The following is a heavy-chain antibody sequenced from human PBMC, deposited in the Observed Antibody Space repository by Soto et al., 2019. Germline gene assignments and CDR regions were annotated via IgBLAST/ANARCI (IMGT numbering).Heavy chain of an antibody. CDR3: VRGGSSSWYLRWFDP. V-gene: IGHV3-33*01. Sequence: QVQLVESGGGVVQPGRSLRLSCAASGSTFINYRMHWVRQAPGKGLEWVPVIWSEGSNKYYADSVKGRFTISRDNSKNTLYLQMTSLRVEDTAVYYCVRGGSSSWYLRWFDPWGQGTLVTVSS. D-gene: IGHD6-13*01. CDR1: GSTFINYR. J-gene: IGHJ5*01. CDR2: IWSEGSNK.